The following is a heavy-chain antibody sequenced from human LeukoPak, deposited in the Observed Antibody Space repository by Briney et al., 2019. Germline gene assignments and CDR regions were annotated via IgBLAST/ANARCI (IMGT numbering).Heavy chain of an antibody. Sequence: SQTLSLTCTVSGGSISSGDYYWSWIRQPPGKGLEWIGYIYYSGSTYYNPSLKSRVTKSVDTSKNQFSLKLSSVTAADTAVYYCARDYYDSSGFRAYYYGMDVWGQGTTVTVSS. J-gene: IGHJ6*02. CDR3: ARDYYDSSGFRAYYYGMDV. D-gene: IGHD3-22*01. V-gene: IGHV4-30-4*08. CDR1: GGSISSGDYY. CDR2: IYYSGST.